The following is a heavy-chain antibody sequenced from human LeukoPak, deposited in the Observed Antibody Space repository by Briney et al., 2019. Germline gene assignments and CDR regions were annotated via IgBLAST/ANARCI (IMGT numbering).Heavy chain of an antibody. D-gene: IGHD3-10*01. CDR2: MNPNSGDT. Sequence: PGASVKVSCKASGYTFTSYYMHWVRQAPGQGLEWMGWMNPNSGDTGYPQKFQGRVTMTRDTSITTAYMELSSLRSEDTAVYYCARSGFGSGISFDLWGQGTLVTVSS. V-gene: IGHV1-8*01. J-gene: IGHJ5*02. CDR3: ARSGFGSGISFDL. CDR1: GYTFTSYY.